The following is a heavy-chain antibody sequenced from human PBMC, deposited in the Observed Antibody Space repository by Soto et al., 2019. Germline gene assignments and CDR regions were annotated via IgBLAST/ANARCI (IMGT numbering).Heavy chain of an antibody. J-gene: IGHJ4*02. Sequence: QVELVQSGAEVKKPGASVKVSCKASGYIFTSYGISWVRQAPGEGLEWMGWISNYNGITNYAQKVQGRVTLTTDRSTSTAYMEFRSLRSDDTAVYYCAESMGGSGTYVSWGQGTLVTVSS. V-gene: IGHV1-18*01. CDR1: GYIFTSYG. CDR3: AESMGGSGTYVS. D-gene: IGHD3-10*01. CDR2: ISNYNGIT.